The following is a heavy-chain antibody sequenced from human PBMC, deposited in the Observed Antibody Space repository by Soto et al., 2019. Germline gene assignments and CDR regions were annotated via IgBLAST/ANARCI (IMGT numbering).Heavy chain of an antibody. J-gene: IGHJ2*01. Sequence: EVQLLESGGDSVQPGGSVRLSCAGSGFTFINYAMNWVRQAPGKGLEWVSTISGGGDATFFADSVRGRFRFSRDNSNNTVTLQMNSLGVPDTAVYYCARKVVGSTSRPDYWYFDLWGRGTLVTVSS. CDR2: ISGGGDAT. V-gene: IGHV3-23*01. CDR3: ARKVVGSTSRPDYWYFDL. D-gene: IGHD2-21*01. CDR1: GFTFINYA.